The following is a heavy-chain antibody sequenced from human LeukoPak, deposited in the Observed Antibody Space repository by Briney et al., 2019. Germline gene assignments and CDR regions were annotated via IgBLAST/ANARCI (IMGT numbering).Heavy chain of an antibody. CDR3: ATQGNYFRISDY. V-gene: IGHV4-39*01. D-gene: IGHD4-11*01. CDR2: IYYSGRT. J-gene: IGHJ4*02. CDR1: GGSIRSSGCY. Sequence: PSETLSLTCTVSGGSIRSSGCYWGWIRQPPGKGLEWIGVIYYSGRTYYNPSLKSRVTISVDTSNNHFSLKLTSVTAADTAVYYCATQGNYFRISDYWGQGTLVTVSS.